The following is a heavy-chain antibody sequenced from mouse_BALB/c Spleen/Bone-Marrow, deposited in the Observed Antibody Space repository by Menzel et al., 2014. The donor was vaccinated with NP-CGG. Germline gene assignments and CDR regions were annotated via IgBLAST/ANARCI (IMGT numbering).Heavy chain of an antibody. CDR3: VRGISTMITAWFAY. CDR2: INPYNGGT. Sequence: VQLKESGPELVKPGASMKISCKASGYSFTGYTMNWVKQSHGKNLEWIGLINPYNGGTSYNQKFKGKATLTVDKSSSTAYMELLSLTSEDSAVYYCVRGISTMITAWFAYWGQGTLVTVSA. D-gene: IGHD2-4*01. V-gene: IGHV1-18*01. J-gene: IGHJ3*01. CDR1: GYSFTGYT.